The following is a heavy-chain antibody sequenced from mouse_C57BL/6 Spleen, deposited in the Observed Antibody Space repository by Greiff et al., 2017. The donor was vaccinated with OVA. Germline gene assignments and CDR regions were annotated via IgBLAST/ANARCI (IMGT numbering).Heavy chain of an antibody. D-gene: IGHD1-1*01. J-gene: IGHJ3*01. Sequence: QVQLQQSGPELVKPGASVKISCKASGYAFSSSWMNWVKQRPGKGLEWIGRIYPGDGDTNYNGKFKGKATLTADKSSSTAYMQLSSLTSEDSAVYFCASSPQSSYVGAYWGQGTLVTVSA. CDR3: ASSPQSSYVGAY. V-gene: IGHV1-82*01. CDR1: GYAFSSSW. CDR2: IYPGDGDT.